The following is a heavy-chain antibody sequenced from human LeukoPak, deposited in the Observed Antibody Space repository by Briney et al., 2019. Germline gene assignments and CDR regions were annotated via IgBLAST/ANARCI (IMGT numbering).Heavy chain of an antibody. V-gene: IGHV3-66*01. CDR1: GFTVSSSY. Sequence: RGSLRLSCAASGFTVSSSYMNWVRQAPGKGLEWVSLIFSGGGTYYAGSVKGRFTISRDNSKNTLFLQMNSLRAEDTAVYYCARGGVVYPDSFDIWGRGTMVTVSS. CDR3: ARGGVVYPDSFDI. J-gene: IGHJ3*02. D-gene: IGHD2-15*01. CDR2: IFSGGGT.